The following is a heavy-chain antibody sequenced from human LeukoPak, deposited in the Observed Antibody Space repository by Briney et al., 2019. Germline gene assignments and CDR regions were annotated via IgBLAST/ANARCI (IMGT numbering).Heavy chain of an antibody. CDR1: GYTFTGYY. D-gene: IGHD3-3*01. CDR2: INPNSGGT. J-gene: IGHJ5*02. V-gene: IGHV1-2*02. Sequence: ASVKVSCKASGYTFTGYYMHWVRQAPGQGLEWMGWINPNSGGTNYAQKFQGRVTMTRDTSISTAYMELSRLRSDDTAVYYCARFGGSGYPNWFDPWGQGTLVTVSS. CDR3: ARFGGSGYPNWFDP.